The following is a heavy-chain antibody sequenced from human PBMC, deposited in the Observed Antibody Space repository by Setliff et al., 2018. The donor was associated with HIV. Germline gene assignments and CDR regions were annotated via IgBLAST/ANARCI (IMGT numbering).Heavy chain of an antibody. CDR3: ARGVDGSYRKFFDN. J-gene: IGHJ4*02. D-gene: IGHD1-26*01. Sequence: SVKVSCKASGGSFSSYGLSWVRQAPGQGLEWMGGIMPIFGAANYAQKFQGRVTIIADASTNTVNMELSSLRSEDTAVYYCARGVDGSYRKFFDNWGQGTLVTVSS. CDR1: GGSFSSYG. CDR2: IMPIFGAA. V-gene: IGHV1-69*13.